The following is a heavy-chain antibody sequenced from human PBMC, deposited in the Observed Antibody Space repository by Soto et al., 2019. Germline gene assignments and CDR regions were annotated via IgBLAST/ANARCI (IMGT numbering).Heavy chain of an antibody. J-gene: IGHJ6*02. Sequence: RQPPGKGLEWIGEINHSGTINFNPSLKSRLTISLDTSKKHFSLKLSSVTDADTAAYYCARADRTLVTSYSLDVWGQGTTVTVS. D-gene: IGHD2-21*02. CDR2: INHSGTI. CDR3: ARADRTLVTSYSLDV. V-gene: IGHV4-34*01.